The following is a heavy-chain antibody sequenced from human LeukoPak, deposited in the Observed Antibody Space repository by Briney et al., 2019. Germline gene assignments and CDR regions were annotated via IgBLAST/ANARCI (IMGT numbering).Heavy chain of an antibody. J-gene: IGHJ4*02. CDR3: AKDRTSIFGVVRASFDY. CDR2: ISGSGGST. D-gene: IGHD3-3*01. Sequence: GGSLRLFCAASGFTFSSYAMSWVRQAPGKGLEWVSAISGSGGSTYYADSVKGRFTISRDNSKNTLYLQMNSLRAEDTAVYYCAKDRTSIFGVVRASFDYWGQGTLVTVSS. V-gene: IGHV3-23*01. CDR1: GFTFSSYA.